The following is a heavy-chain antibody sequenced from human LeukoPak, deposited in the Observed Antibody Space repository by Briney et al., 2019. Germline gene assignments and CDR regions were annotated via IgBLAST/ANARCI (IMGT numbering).Heavy chain of an antibody. Sequence: GGSLRLSCAASGFTFSSYSMNWVRQAPGKGLEWVSYISSSSSTIYYADSVKGRFTISRDNAKNSLYLQMNSLRAEDTAVYYCARAYGDYVRGSWFDPWGQGTLVTVSS. CDR2: ISSSSSTI. CDR3: ARAYGDYVRGSWFDP. J-gene: IGHJ5*02. D-gene: IGHD4-17*01. V-gene: IGHV3-48*01. CDR1: GFTFSSYS.